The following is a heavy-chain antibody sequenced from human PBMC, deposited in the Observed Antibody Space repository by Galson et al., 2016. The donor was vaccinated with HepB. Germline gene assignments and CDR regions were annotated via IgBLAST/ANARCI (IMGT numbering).Heavy chain of an antibody. CDR1: GFTFGSYS. CDR3: SRDGSYCGGDCYSSHYGLDV. V-gene: IGHV3-48*02. CDR2: ISSTSNTI. J-gene: IGHJ6*02. D-gene: IGHD2-21*02. Sequence: SCAVSGFTFGSYSMNWVRQAPGKGLEWVSYISSTSNTIFYADSVQGRFTISRDNAKNSLYLQMNSLRDEDTAVYYCSRDGSYCGGDCYSSHYGLDVWGQGTTVTVSS.